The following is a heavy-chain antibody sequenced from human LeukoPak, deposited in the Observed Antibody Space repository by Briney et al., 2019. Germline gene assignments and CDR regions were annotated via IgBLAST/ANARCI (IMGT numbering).Heavy chain of an antibody. CDR1: GFTFSSYS. J-gene: IGHJ3*02. CDR3: ARVGDGLNDAFDM. Sequence: GGSLRLSCAASGFTFSSYSMNWVRQAPGKGLEWVSYISSSSSTIYYANSVKGRFTISRDNAKNSLYLQMNSLRAEDTAVYYCARVGDGLNDAFDMWGQGTLVTVSS. CDR2: ISSSSSTI. D-gene: IGHD5-24*01. V-gene: IGHV3-48*01.